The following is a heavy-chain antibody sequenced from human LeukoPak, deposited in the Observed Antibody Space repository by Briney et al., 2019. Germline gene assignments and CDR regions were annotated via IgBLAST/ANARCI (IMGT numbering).Heavy chain of an antibody. CDR2: IYTSGST. Sequence: PSETLSLTCTVSGGTISSYSWSWIRQPAGKGLEWIGRIYTSGSTNYNPSLKSRVTMSVDTSKNQFSLKLSSVTAADTAVYYCARAVPLWYYLILDYWGLGTLVTVSS. V-gene: IGHV4-4*07. D-gene: IGHD4/OR15-4a*01. CDR3: ARAVPLWYYLILDY. CDR1: GGTISSYS. J-gene: IGHJ4*02.